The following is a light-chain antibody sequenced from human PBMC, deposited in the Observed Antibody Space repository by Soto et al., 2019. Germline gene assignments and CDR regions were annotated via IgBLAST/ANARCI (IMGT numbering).Light chain of an antibody. V-gene: IGKV3-15*01. Sequence: EIVLTQSPATLSVSPGERATLSCRASQSVSSDLAWYQQKPGQAPRLLIYGASTRATGIPARFSGSGSGTEFTLTISSLQSEDFAVYYCQQYNNWPRWTSGQGTKVEIK. CDR2: GAS. CDR3: QQYNNWPRWT. CDR1: QSVSSD. J-gene: IGKJ1*01.